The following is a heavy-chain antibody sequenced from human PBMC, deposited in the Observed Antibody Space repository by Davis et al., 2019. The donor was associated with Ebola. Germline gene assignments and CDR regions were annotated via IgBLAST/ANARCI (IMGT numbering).Heavy chain of an antibody. V-gene: IGHV3-23*01. CDR3: ANRLYSSSWYDY. J-gene: IGHJ4*02. CDR2: ISGSGGST. Sequence: PGGSLRLSCAASGFTFSSYAMHWVRQAPGKGLEWVSAISGSGGSTYYADSVKGRFTISRDNSKNTLYLQMNSLRAEDTAVYYCANRLYSSSWYDYWGQGTLVTVSS. D-gene: IGHD6-13*01. CDR1: GFTFSSYA.